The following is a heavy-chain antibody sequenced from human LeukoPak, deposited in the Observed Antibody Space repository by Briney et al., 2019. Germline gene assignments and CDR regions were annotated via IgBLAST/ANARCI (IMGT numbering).Heavy chain of an antibody. CDR2: IGIDSGNT. CDR3: ARDYKYAFDN. V-gene: IGHV3-48*01. D-gene: IGHD5-24*01. J-gene: IGHJ4*02. Sequence: GGSMRLSCVASGFTFSSYAMNWVRQAPGKGLEWISYIGIDSGNTNYADSAKGRFTISGDKAKNSLYLQMNSLRVEDTAVYYCARDYKYAFDNWGQGTLVTVSS. CDR1: GFTFSSYA.